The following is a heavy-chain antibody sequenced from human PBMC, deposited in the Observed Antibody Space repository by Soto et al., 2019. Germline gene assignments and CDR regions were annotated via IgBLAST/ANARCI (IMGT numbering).Heavy chain of an antibody. D-gene: IGHD3-22*01. Sequence: ASVKVSCKASAYIFTNHYIHWVRQAPGQGLEWMGIINPSGGSTNYLQKFQGRITMTRDTSTSTVYMELSSLRSEDTAVYFCARADYYDSSGFYYDCWGQGTLVTVSS. J-gene: IGHJ4*02. CDR3: ARADYYDSSGFYYDC. CDR1: AYIFTNHY. CDR2: INPSGGST. V-gene: IGHV1-46*01.